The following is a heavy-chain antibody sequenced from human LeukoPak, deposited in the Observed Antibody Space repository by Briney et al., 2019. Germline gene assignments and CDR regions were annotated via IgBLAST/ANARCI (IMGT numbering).Heavy chain of an antibody. CDR1: GISLSNYA. CDR3: AKRGVVIRGILVIGYHQEAYHYDF. Sequence: GGSLRLSCVVSGISLSNYAMTWVRQAPGKGLEWVSYISERGGSTTYADSVKGRYTISRDTSLNTLYLQMNNLRAEDTAVYFCAKRGVVIRGILVIGYHQEAYHYDFWGQGVLVTVSS. V-gene: IGHV3-23*01. J-gene: IGHJ4*02. CDR2: ISERGGST. D-gene: IGHD3-10*01.